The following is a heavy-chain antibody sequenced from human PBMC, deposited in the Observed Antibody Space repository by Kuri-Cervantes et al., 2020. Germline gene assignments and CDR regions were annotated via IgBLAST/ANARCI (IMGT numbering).Heavy chain of an antibody. Sequence: GESLKISCAASGFTFSSYGMHWVRQAPGKGLEWVAVICYDGSNKYYADSVKGRFTISRDNSKNTLYLQMNSLRAEDTAVYYCAKTPNYNSCSGYFDSWGRGTLVTVSS. CDR3: AKTPNYNSCSGYFDS. D-gene: IGHD3-3*01. CDR2: ICYDGSNK. CDR1: GFTFSSYG. V-gene: IGHV3-33*06. J-gene: IGHJ5*01.